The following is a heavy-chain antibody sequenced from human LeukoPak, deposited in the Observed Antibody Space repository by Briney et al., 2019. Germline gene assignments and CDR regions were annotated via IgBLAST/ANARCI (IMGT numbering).Heavy chain of an antibody. CDR2: INPNSGGT. J-gene: IGHJ3*02. V-gene: IGHV1-2*02. D-gene: IGHD3-22*01. CDR1: GYTFTGYY. Sequence: GASVKVSCKASGYTFTGYYMHWVRQAPGQGLEWMGWINPNSGGTNYAQKFQGRVTMTRGTSISTAYMELSRLRSDDTAVFYCARETQYYYDSSGRGGRAFDIWGQGTMVTVSS. CDR3: ARETQYYYDSSGRGGRAFDI.